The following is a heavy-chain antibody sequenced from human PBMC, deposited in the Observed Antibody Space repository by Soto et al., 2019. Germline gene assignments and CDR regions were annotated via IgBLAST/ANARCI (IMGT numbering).Heavy chain of an antibody. CDR3: ARVFCTSLSCSNFDY. CDR2: IDPSDSYT. Sequence: GESLKISCKGSGYSFTSYWISWVRQMPGKGLEWMGRIDPSDSYTNYSPSFQGHVTISADKSISTAYLQWSSLKASDTAMYYCARVFCTSLSCSNFDYWTQGTLVTVSS. J-gene: IGHJ4*02. V-gene: IGHV5-10-1*01. D-gene: IGHD2-2*01. CDR1: GYSFTSYW.